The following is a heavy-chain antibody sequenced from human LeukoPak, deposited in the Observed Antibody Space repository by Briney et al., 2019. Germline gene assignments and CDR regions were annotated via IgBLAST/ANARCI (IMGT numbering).Heavy chain of an antibody. V-gene: IGHV4-34*01. CDR3: ARPNYYGSGTYYFDY. Sequence: SETLSLTCGVYGGSFSGYYWSWIRQPPGKGLEWIGEINHSGSTNYNPSLKSRVTISVDTSKNQFSLKLSSVTAADTAVYYCARPNYYGSGTYYFDYWGQGTLVTVSS. J-gene: IGHJ4*02. CDR1: GGSFSGYY. D-gene: IGHD3-10*01. CDR2: INHSGST.